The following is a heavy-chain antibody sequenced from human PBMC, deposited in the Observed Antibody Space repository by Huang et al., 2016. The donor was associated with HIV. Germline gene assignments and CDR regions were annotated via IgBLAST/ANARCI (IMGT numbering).Heavy chain of an antibody. CDR2: ISKTSGAT. J-gene: IGHJ4*02. D-gene: IGHD3-22*01. CDR3: VRDSSSGLQLRY. CDR1: GYTFSTYS. V-gene: IGHV3-48*01. Sequence: EVQLVESGGGLAHPGGSLRLSCVDSGYTFSTYSMNWVRQAPGKGLGWVSYISKTSGATSYAESVKGRFTVSRDNVKNSLYLQMNRLRVEDTAMYYCVRDSSSGLQLRYWGQGALVIVS.